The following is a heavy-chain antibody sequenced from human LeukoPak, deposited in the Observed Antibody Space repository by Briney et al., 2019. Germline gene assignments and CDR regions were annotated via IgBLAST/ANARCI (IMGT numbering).Heavy chain of an antibody. Sequence: GASVKVSCKASGGTFSSYAISWVRQAPGQGLEWMGGIIPIFGTANYAQKFQGRVTITADKSTSTAYMELSSLRSEDTAVYYCARETSSSSWFKDAFDIWGQGTMVTVSS. D-gene: IGHD6-13*01. CDR3: ARETSSSSWFKDAFDI. V-gene: IGHV1-69*06. J-gene: IGHJ3*02. CDR1: GGTFSSYA. CDR2: IIPIFGTA.